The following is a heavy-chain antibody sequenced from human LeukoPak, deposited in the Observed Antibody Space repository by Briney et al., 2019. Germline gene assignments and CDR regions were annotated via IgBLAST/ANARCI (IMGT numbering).Heavy chain of an antibody. Sequence: GGFLRLSCAASGFTFSSYDIHWVRQSTRKGLEWVSSIGTTGDTHYVGSVKGRFTISRENARNSVYLQMNSLRVGDTAVYYCARESGSGWYVGDDGFDIWGKGTMVTVAS. D-gene: IGHD6-19*01. CDR2: IGTTGDT. J-gene: IGHJ3*02. CDR1: GFTFSSYD. V-gene: IGHV3-13*01. CDR3: ARESGSGWYVGDDGFDI.